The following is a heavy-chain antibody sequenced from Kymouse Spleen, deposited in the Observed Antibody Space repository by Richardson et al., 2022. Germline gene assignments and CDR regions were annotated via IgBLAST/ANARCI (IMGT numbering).Heavy chain of an antibody. CDR1: GFTFDDYA. Sequence: EVQLVESGGGLVQPGRSLRLSCAASGFTFDDYAMHWVRQAPGKGLEWVSGISWNSGSIGYADSVKGRFTISRDNAKNSLYLQMNSLRAEDTALYYCAKGGYGLLFDYFDYWGQGTLVTVSS. CDR2: ISWNSGSI. J-gene: IGHJ4*02. CDR3: AKGGYGLLFDYFDY. V-gene: IGHV3-9*01. D-gene: IGHD2-21*02.